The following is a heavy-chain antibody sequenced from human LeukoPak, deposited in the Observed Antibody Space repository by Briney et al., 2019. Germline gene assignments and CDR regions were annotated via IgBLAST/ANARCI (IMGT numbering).Heavy chain of an antibody. J-gene: IGHJ4*02. D-gene: IGHD6-25*01. CDR1: GLTFTSNC. CDR2: INSEGTST. Sequence: PRLSCATSGLTFTSNCMHTVRQAPRQGLLGVSRINSEGTSTIYPDSVKGRFTISRDNAKNTLYLQMNTLRAEDTAVYYCSTQRGGSPGDYWGQGALVTVSS. V-gene: IGHV3-74*01. CDR3: STQRGGSPGDY.